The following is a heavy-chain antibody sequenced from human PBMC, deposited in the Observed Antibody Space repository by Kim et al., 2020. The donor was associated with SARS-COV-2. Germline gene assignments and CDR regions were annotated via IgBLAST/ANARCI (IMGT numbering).Heavy chain of an antibody. Sequence: SETLSLTCTVSGGSISSSSYYWGWIRQPPGKGLEWIGSIYYSGSTYYNPSLKSRVTISVDTSKNQFSLKLSSVTAADTAVYYCASLLASYYDFWSGYSGGMEVWGQGTTVTVSS. CDR1: GGSISSSSYY. V-gene: IGHV4-39*01. J-gene: IGHJ6*02. CDR2: IYYSGST. D-gene: IGHD3-3*01. CDR3: ASLLASYYDFWSGYSGGMEV.